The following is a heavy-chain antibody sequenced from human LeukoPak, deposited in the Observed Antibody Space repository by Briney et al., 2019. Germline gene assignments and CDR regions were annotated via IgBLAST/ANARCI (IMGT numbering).Heavy chain of an antibody. V-gene: IGHV3-64D*06. CDR2: IGSNGDNT. CDR1: GFTFSTYV. Sequence: GGSLRLSCSVPGFTFSTYVMHWVRQAPGKGLGYVSAIGSNGDNTYYADSVKGRFTISRDNSKNTLYLQMSSLRPDDTAVYFCVRGTGYWGQGTLVTVSS. CDR3: VRGTGY. J-gene: IGHJ4*02.